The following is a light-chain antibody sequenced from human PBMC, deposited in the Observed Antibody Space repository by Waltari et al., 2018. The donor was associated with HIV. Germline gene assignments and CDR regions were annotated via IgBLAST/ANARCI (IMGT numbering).Light chain of an antibody. Sequence: QSVLTQPASVSGSPGQSVTISCTGTSSDFGFDHYVSWYQQYPGKAPTLIIYEGSSRPSGVSDRFSGSKSGNTASLTISGLQNEDEADYFCTSYTTSDTLRFGGGTKVTVL. CDR3: TSYTTSDTLR. V-gene: IGLV2-14*03. J-gene: IGLJ3*02. CDR2: EGS. CDR1: SSDFGFDHY.